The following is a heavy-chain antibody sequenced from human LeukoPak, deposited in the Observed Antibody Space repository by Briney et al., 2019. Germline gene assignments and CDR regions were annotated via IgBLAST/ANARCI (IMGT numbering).Heavy chain of an antibody. V-gene: IGHV1-8*02. CDR3: ARDRGYCSSTSCFNAFDI. J-gene: IGHJ3*02. D-gene: IGHD2-2*01. Sequence: ASVKVSCKASGGTFSSYDINWVRQATGQGLEWMGWMNPNSGNTSYAQKFQGRVIMTRDTSTSTVYMELSSLRSEDTAVYYCARDRGYCSSTSCFNAFDIWGQGTMVTVSS. CDR1: GGTFSSYD. CDR2: MNPNSGNT.